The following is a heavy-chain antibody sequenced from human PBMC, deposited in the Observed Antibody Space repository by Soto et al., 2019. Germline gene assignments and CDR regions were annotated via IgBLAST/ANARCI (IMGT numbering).Heavy chain of an antibody. D-gene: IGHD5-18*01. Sequence: QVQLQESGPGLVKPSQTLSLTCTVSGGSISSGDYYWSWIRQPPGKGLEWIGYIYYSGSTYHNPSLKSRVNISVDTSKNQFSLKLSSVTAADTAMYYCARALIQLWPHYYYGMDVWGQGTTVTVSS. CDR2: IYYSGST. CDR3: ARALIQLWPHYYYGMDV. CDR1: GGSISSGDYY. V-gene: IGHV4-30-4*01. J-gene: IGHJ6*02.